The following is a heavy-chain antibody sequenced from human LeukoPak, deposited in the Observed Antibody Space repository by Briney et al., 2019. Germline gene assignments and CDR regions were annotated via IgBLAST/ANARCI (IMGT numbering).Heavy chain of an antibody. V-gene: IGHV3-48*03. D-gene: IGHD3-9*01. CDR1: GFTFSSYE. Sequence: SGGSLRLSCAVSGFTFSSYEMNSVRQAPGRGLGWVSYISGSGTTIYYADSVKGRFTSSRDNAKNSLYLQMNSLRAEDTAVYYCAREDRYARYFDYWGQGTLVTVSS. CDR3: AREDRYARYFDY. CDR2: ISGSGTTI. J-gene: IGHJ4*02.